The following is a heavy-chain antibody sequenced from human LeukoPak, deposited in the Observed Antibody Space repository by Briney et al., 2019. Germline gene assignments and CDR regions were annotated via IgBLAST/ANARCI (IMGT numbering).Heavy chain of an antibody. CDR2: IYPGDSDT. Sequence: GESLKISCKGSGYSFTSYWIGWVRQMPGKGLEWMGIIYPGDSDTRYSPSFQGQVTISADKSISTAYLQWSSLKASDTATYYCARGGPYCGGDCYSGLDYWGQGTLVTVSS. V-gene: IGHV5-51*01. D-gene: IGHD2-21*02. CDR1: GYSFTSYW. J-gene: IGHJ4*02. CDR3: ARGGPYCGGDCYSGLDY.